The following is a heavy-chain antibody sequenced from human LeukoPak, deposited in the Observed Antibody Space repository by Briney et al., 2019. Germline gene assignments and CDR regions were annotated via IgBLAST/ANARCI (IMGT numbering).Heavy chain of an antibody. CDR1: GDSISFHF. D-gene: IGHD1-26*01. V-gene: IGHV4-59*07. J-gene: IGHJ3*02. CDR3: VTLGRAAGNVFDM. CDR2: TYYGGST. Sequence: PSDTLSLTCSVSGDSISFHFWSWIRHPPGEGLEWLGHTYYGGSTAYNPSLASRVTVSADTSKNQFSLKLSFVTPADPAVYYGVTLGRAAGNVFDMWGEGTVVSVS.